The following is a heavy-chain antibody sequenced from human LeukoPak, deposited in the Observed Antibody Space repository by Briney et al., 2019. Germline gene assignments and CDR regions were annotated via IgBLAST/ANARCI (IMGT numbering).Heavy chain of an antibody. D-gene: IGHD3-3*01. V-gene: IGHV3-30*04. CDR3: ARDLLHY. Sequence: GGSLRLSCAASGFTFSSHAMHWVRQAPGKGLEWVAVISYDGSNKYYADSVKGRFTISRDNSKNTLYLQMNSLRAEDTAVYYCARDLLHYWGQGTLVTVSS. CDR2: ISYDGSNK. J-gene: IGHJ4*02. CDR1: GFTFSSHA.